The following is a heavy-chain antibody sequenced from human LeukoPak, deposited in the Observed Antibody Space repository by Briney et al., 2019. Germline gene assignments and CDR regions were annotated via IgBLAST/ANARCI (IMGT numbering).Heavy chain of an antibody. CDR1: GYTFTSYG. J-gene: IGHJ6*03. CDR2: ISAYNGNT. D-gene: IGHD6-6*01. V-gene: IGHV1-18*01. CDR3: ARLQSSSPFYYYYYMDV. Sequence: ASVKVSCKASGYTFTSYGISWVRQAPGQGLEWMGWISAYNGNTNYAQKLQGRVTMTTDTSTSTAYMELRSLRSDDTAVYYCARLQSSSPFYYYYYMDVWGKGTTVTVSS.